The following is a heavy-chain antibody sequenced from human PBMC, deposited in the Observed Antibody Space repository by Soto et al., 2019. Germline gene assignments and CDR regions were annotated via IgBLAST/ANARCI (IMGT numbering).Heavy chain of an antibody. CDR1: EFPCINYG. J-gene: IGHJ6*02. CDR2: IWYDGSNK. Sequence: PGGSLRLSCAASEFPCINYGMHWVRQAPGKGLEWMAVIWYDGSNKYYADSVKGRFTISRDNSKNTLYLQMNSLRAEDTAVYYCARDPQPWYYYGMDVWGQGTTVTVSS. V-gene: IGHV3-33*08. CDR3: ARDPQPWYYYGMDV.